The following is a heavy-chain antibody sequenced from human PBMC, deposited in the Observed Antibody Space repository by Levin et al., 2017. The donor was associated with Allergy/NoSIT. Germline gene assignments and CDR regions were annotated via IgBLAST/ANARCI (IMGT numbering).Heavy chain of an antibody. CDR1: GFTFSSYS. Sequence: GGSLRPSCAASGFTFSSYSMNWARQAPGKGLEWVSSISSSSSYIYYADSVKGRFTIPRDNAKNALYLQMNSLRAEDTAVYYCARAKVVPTAMMPDAFDIWGQGTMVTVSS. CDR3: ARAKVVPTAMMPDAFDI. D-gene: IGHD2-2*01. V-gene: IGHV3-21*01. J-gene: IGHJ3*02. CDR2: ISSSSSYI.